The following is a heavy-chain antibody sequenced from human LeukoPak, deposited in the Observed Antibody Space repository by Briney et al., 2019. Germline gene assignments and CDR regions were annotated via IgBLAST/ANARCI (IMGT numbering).Heavy chain of an antibody. CDR3: ARDGSMDV. J-gene: IGHJ6*02. V-gene: IGHV1-2*02. Sequence: GASVKVSCKASGYTFSDYCIHWLRQAPGQGLEWMGWINPNSGDTTYAQKFQDSVTMTRDTSISTAYMDLSRLKSDDTAVYYCARDGSMDVWGQGTTVTVSS. CDR2: INPNSGDT. CDR1: GYTFSDYC.